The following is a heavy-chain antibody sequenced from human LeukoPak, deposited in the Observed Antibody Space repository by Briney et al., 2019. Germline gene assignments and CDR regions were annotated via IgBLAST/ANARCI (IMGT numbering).Heavy chain of an antibody. D-gene: IGHD3-10*01. CDR2: IFTSEIT. V-gene: IGHV4-4*07. Sequence: PSETLSLTCTLSGGSIRLYYWNWIRQPAGKGLEWIGRIFTSEITNYNPSLKSRVTMSVDTSKAQFSLNLSSVTAADTAVYYCARESSGSYYNPLGYMDVWGKGTTVTVSS. J-gene: IGHJ6*03. CDR1: GGSIRLYY. CDR3: ARESSGSYYNPLGYMDV.